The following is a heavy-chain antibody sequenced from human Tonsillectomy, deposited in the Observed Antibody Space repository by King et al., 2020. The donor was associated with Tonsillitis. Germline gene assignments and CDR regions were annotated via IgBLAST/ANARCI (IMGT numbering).Heavy chain of an antibody. D-gene: IGHD4-17*01. CDR2: IYFSGST. Sequence: QLQESGPRLVKPSETLSLTCTVSGDYISSTSYYWGWIRQPPGKGLEWIGSIYFSGSTYYSPSLKSRVTISVDTSKNQFSLNLSSVTAADTAVYYWAGDVLGQDYGFDSWGQGTLVTVSS. J-gene: IGHJ4*02. CDR1: GDYISSTSYY. CDR3: AGDVLGQDYGFDS. V-gene: IGHV4-39*07.